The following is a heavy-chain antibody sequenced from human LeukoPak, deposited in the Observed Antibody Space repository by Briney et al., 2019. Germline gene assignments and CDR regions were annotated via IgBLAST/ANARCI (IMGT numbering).Heavy chain of an antibody. CDR1: GFTFSSYA. V-gene: IGHV3-23*01. CDR2: ISGSGGST. Sequence: GGSLRLSCAASGFTFSSYAMSWVRQAPGKGLEWVSAISGSGGSTYYADSVKGRFTISRDNSKNTLYLQMNSLRAEDTAVYYCAKMRYCSSTSCYSDYYYYYYMDVWGKGTTVTVSS. CDR3: AKMRYCSSTSCYSDYYYYYYMDV. D-gene: IGHD2-2*01. J-gene: IGHJ6*03.